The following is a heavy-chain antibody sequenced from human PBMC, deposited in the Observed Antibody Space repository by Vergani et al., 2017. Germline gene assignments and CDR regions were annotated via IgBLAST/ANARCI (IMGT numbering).Heavy chain of an antibody. CDR1: GFTFSSYA. CDR2: ISCSGGST. V-gene: IGHV3-23*01. D-gene: IGHD3-3*01. CDR3: AGWGSGYYQRRVFDY. J-gene: IGHJ4*02. Sequence: EVQLLESGGGLVQPGGSLRLSCAASGFTFSSYAMSWVRPAPGTGLEWVSAISCSGGSTYYADSVKGRFTISRDNSKNTLYLQMNRLRAEDTAVYYCAGWGSGYYQRRVFDYWGQGTLVTVSS.